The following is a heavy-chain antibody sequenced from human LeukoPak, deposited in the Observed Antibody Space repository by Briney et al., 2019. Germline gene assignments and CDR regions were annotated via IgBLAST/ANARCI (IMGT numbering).Heavy chain of an antibody. Sequence: SETLSLTCTVSGGSISSSSYYWGWIRQPPGKGLEWIGSIYYSGSTYYNPSLKSRVTISVDTSKNQFSLKLSSVTAADTAVYYCARSVGRDGSSYGRGYYFDYWGQGTLVTVSS. V-gene: IGHV4-39*01. CDR3: ARSVGRDGSSYGRGYYFDY. CDR2: IYYSGST. CDR1: GGSISSSSYY. J-gene: IGHJ4*02. D-gene: IGHD5-18*01.